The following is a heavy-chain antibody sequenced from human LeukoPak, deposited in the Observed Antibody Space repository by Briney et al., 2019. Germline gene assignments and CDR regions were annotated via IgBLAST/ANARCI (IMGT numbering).Heavy chain of an antibody. CDR1: GFTFSSYD. J-gene: IGHJ4*02. D-gene: IGHD3-10*01. CDR2: IGTAGDT. CDR3: ARVTYGSGTYGAFDY. V-gene: IGHV3-13*01. Sequence: GGSLRLSCAASGFTFSSYDMHWVRQATGKCLEWVSAIGTAGDTYYPGSVKGRFTISRDNSKNTLYLQMNSLRAEDTAVYYCARVTYGSGTYGAFDYWGQGTLVTVSS.